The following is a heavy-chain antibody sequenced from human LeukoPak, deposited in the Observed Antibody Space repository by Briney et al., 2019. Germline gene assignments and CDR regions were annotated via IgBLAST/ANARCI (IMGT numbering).Heavy chain of an antibody. D-gene: IGHD3-16*01. V-gene: IGHV3-30-3*01. Sequence: PGGSLRLSCAASGFTFSSYAMHWVRQAPGKGLEWVAVISYDGSNKYCADSVKGRFTISRDNSKNTLYLQMNSLRAEDTAVYYCARVMGGQKTGDYWGQGTLVTVSS. J-gene: IGHJ4*02. CDR1: GFTFSSYA. CDR2: ISYDGSNK. CDR3: ARVMGGQKTGDY.